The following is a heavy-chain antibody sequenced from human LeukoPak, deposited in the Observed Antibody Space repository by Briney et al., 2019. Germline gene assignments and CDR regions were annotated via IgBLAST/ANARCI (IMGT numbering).Heavy chain of an antibody. CDR1: GGSFSGYY. D-gene: IGHD2-2*02. CDR3: ARGFLVVVPAAISYYYGMDV. J-gene: IGHJ6*02. Sequence: SSETLSLTCAVYGGSFSGYYWSWIRQPPGKGLEWIGEINHSGSTNYNPSLKSRVTISVDTSKNQFSLKLSSVTAADTAVYYCARGFLVVVPAAISYYYGMDVWGQGTTVTVSS. V-gene: IGHV4-34*01. CDR2: INHSGST.